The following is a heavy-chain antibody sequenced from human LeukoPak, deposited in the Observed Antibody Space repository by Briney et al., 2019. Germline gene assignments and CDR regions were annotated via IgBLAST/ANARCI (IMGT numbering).Heavy chain of an antibody. CDR3: AWGSSCYL. D-gene: IGHD6-13*01. V-gene: IGHV3-21*01. CDR1: GFTFTNYW. Sequence: GGSLRLSCAASGFTFTNYWMTWVRQAPGKGLEWVSSISSSSSYIYYADSVKGRFTISRDNAKNSLYLQMNSLRAEDTAVYYCAWGSSCYLGGQGTLVTVSS. J-gene: IGHJ4*02. CDR2: ISSSSSYI.